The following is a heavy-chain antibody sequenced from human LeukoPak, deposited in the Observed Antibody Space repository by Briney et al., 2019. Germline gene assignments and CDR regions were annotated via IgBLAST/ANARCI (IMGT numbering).Heavy chain of an antibody. CDR2: INPNSGGT. Sequence: GASVKVSCKASGYTFTGYYMHWVRQAPGQGLERMGWINPNSGGTNYAQKFQGRVTMTRDTSISTAYMELSRLRSDDTAVYYCARGRAGCSGGSCYSLFDYWGQGTLVTVSS. CDR3: ARGRAGCSGGSCYSLFDY. V-gene: IGHV1-2*02. J-gene: IGHJ4*02. CDR1: GYTFTGYY. D-gene: IGHD2-15*01.